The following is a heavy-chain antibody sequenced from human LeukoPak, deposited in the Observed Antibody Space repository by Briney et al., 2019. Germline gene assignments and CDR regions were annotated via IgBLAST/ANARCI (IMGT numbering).Heavy chain of an antibody. Sequence: GGSLRLSCAASGFTFSSYGMHWVRQAPGKGLEWVAFIRYDGSNKYYADSVKGRFTISRDNSKNTLYLQMNSLRAEDTAVYYCARSYRRGAITMLRGVANRGAFDIWGQGTMVTVSS. J-gene: IGHJ3*02. CDR3: ARSYRRGAITMLRGVANRGAFDI. CDR1: GFTFSSYG. V-gene: IGHV3-30*02. D-gene: IGHD3-10*01. CDR2: IRYDGSNK.